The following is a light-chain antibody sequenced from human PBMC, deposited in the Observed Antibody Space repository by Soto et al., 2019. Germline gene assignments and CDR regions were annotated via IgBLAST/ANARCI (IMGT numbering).Light chain of an antibody. CDR2: EDT. CDR1: SSDVGSHPL. CDR3: CAFTSAGTWV. V-gene: IGLV2-23*01. J-gene: IGLJ3*02. Sequence: QSVLTQPASASGSPGQSITISCAGTSSDVGSHPLVSWYQQHPGKAPKLMISEDTKRPSGVSNRFSGSKSGNMASLTISGLQAEDEADYYCCAFTSAGTWVFGGGTKLTVL.